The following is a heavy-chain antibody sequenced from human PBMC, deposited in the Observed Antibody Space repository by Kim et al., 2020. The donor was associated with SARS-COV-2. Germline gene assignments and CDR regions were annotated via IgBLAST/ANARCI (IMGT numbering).Heavy chain of an antibody. CDR3: TNLDDYGDRRFDS. Sequence: GGSLRLSCAASGFTFSGSAMHWVRQASGKGLEWVARIGSKANSYATAYAASGKGRFTISRDDSKNTAYLQMNSLKTEDTAVYYCTNLDDYGDRRFDSWGQGTLVTVSS. V-gene: IGHV3-73*01. CDR2: IGSKANSYAT. D-gene: IGHD4-17*01. CDR1: GFTFSGSA. J-gene: IGHJ4*02.